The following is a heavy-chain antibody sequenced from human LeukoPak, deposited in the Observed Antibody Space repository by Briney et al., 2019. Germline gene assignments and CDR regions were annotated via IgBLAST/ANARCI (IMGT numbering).Heavy chain of an antibody. CDR1: GYTFTGYY. J-gene: IGHJ4*02. V-gene: IGHV1-2*02. CDR3: ARKGGSGSYYSYDY. Sequence: ASVKVSCKASGYTFTGYYMHWVRQAPGQGLEWMGWINPNSGGTNYAQKFQGRVTMTRDTSISTAYMELSRLRSDDTAVYYCARKGGSGSYYSYDYWGQGTLVTVSS. CDR2: INPNSGGT. D-gene: IGHD3-10*01.